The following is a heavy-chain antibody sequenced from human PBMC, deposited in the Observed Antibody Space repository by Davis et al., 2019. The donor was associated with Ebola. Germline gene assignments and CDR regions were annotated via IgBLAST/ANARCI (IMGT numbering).Heavy chain of an antibody. CDR1: GFIFSSYA. Sequence: PGGSLRLSCAASGFIFSSYAMSWVRQAPGKGLEWFSAISGSGGSTYYAYSVKGRFTISRDNSKNTLYLQMNSLRAEDTAVYYCAKGGYGNYGMDVWGQGTTVTVSS. D-gene: IGHD5-12*01. CDR2: ISGSGGST. J-gene: IGHJ6*02. V-gene: IGHV3-23*01. CDR3: AKGGYGNYGMDV.